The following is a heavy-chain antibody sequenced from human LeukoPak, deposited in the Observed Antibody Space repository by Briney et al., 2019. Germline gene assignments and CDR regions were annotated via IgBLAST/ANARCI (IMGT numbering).Heavy chain of an antibody. CDR1: GYTFTGYY. Sequence: ASVRVSCKASGYTFTGYYMHWVRQVLGQGLEWMGWINPNSGVTKYALMFQGRVTMTRDTSINTAYMELSRLRSDDTAIYYCARDLAADLDYWGQGTLVTVSS. V-gene: IGHV1-2*02. CDR3: ARDLAADLDY. D-gene: IGHD6-13*01. J-gene: IGHJ4*02. CDR2: INPNSGVT.